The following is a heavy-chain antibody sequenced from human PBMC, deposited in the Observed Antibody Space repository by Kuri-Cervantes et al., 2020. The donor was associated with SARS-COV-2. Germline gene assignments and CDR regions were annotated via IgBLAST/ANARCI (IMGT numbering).Heavy chain of an antibody. CDR1: GGTFNRYA. J-gene: IGHJ6*02. Sequence: SVKVSCKASGGTFNRYAINWVRQAPGQGLEWMGGIIPIFGTANYAQKFQGKVTITADEPTSTVYMEVSSLRSEDTAVFFCAAGVVGATHFPYYGMDVWGQGTTVTVSS. D-gene: IGHD1-26*01. V-gene: IGHV1-69*13. CDR2: IIPIFGTA. CDR3: AAGVVGATHFPYYGMDV.